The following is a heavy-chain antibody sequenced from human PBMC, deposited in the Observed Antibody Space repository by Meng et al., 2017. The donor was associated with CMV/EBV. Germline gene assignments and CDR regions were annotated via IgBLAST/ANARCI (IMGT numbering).Heavy chain of an antibody. V-gene: IGHV3-21*04. CDR1: GFTFSSYS. CDR2: ISSSSSYI. Sequence: GGSLRLSCAASGFTFSSYSMNWVRQAPGKGLEWVSSISSSSSYIYYADSVKGRFTISRDNAKNSLYLQMNSLRVEDTAVYYCARDLSGYDYKVDYWGQGTLVTVSS. J-gene: IGHJ4*02. CDR3: ARDLSGYDYKVDY. D-gene: IGHD5-12*01.